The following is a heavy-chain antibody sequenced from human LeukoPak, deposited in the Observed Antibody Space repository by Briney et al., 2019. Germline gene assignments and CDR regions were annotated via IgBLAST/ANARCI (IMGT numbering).Heavy chain of an antibody. Sequence: GGSLRLSCAASGFTFSSYEMNWVRQAPGKGLEWVSYISSSGSTIYYADSVKGRFTISRDNAKNSLYLQMNSLRAEDTAVYYCAREQNYGEPNPFDYWGQGTLVTVSS. D-gene: IGHD4-17*01. J-gene: IGHJ4*02. CDR2: ISSSGSTI. V-gene: IGHV3-48*03. CDR3: AREQNYGEPNPFDY. CDR1: GFTFSSYE.